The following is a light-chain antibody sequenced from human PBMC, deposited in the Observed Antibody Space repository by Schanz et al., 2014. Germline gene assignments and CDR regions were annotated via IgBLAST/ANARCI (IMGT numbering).Light chain of an antibody. V-gene: IGLV2-8*01. CDR2: AVS. Sequence: QSALTQPPSASGSPGQSVTISCTGTSSDVGGYNYVSWYQQHPGKAPKLMIYAVSDRPSGVSNRFSASKSGNTASLTISGLQAEDEADYYCCSYAGLSSWVFGGGTKLTVL. CDR3: CSYAGLSSWV. J-gene: IGLJ3*02. CDR1: SSDVGGYNY.